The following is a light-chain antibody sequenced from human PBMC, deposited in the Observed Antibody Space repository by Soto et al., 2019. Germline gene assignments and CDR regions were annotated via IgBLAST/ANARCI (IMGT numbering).Light chain of an antibody. V-gene: IGKV3-11*01. CDR2: DAY. J-gene: IGKJ5*01. CDR1: QSFRGL. CDR3: QQRHMWPIT. Sequence: EVVLTQSPVTLSLSPGERATLSCRASQSFRGLLAWYQQKPGQAHRLLIYDAYNRATGIPPRFSGSGSGTDFTLTISSLEPEDSAVYYFQQRHMWPITFGQGTRLEIK.